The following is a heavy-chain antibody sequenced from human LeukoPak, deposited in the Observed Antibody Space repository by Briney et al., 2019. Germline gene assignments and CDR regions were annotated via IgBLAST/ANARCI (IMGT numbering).Heavy chain of an antibody. Sequence: ASVKVSCKASGYTFTSYDISWLRQAPGQGLEWMGRISAYNGNTNYAQKLQGRVTMTTDTSTRTAYMELRSLRSDDTAVYFCAREYYDYYEGFDYWGPGTLVTVSS. CDR1: GYTFTSYD. V-gene: IGHV1-18*01. CDR2: ISAYNGNT. J-gene: IGHJ4*02. D-gene: IGHD3-22*01. CDR3: AREYYDYYEGFDY.